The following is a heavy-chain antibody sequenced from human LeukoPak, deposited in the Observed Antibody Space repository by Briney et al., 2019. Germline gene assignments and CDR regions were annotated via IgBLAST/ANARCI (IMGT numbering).Heavy chain of an antibody. J-gene: IGHJ4*02. Sequence: SETLSLTCAVYGGSFSGYYWSWIRQPPGKGLEWIGEINHSGSTNYNPSLKSRVTISVDTSKNQFSLKLSSVTAADTAVYYCARGGGYYYDSSFDYWGQGTLVTVSS. CDR3: ARGGGYYYDSSFDY. CDR2: INHSGST. D-gene: IGHD3-22*01. CDR1: GGSFSGYY. V-gene: IGHV4-34*01.